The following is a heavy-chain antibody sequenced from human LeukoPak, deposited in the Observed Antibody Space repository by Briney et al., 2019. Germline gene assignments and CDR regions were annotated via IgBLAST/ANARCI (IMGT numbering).Heavy chain of an antibody. Sequence: PSETLSLTCTVSGGSISNYYWNWIRQPPGKGLELIGYIYYSGTTNYNPSLKSRVSMSVDTSKNQFSLKLSSVTAADTAVYYCARQGYYALFDYWGQGTLVTVSS. CDR3: ARQGYYALFDY. J-gene: IGHJ4*02. CDR1: GGSISNYY. CDR2: IYYSGTT. D-gene: IGHD3-10*01. V-gene: IGHV4-59*08.